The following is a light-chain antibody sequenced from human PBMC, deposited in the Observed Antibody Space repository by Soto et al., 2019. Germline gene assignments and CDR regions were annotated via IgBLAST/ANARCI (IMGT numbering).Light chain of an antibody. CDR3: SSYTSSSSYV. CDR2: DVS. Sequence: QSALTQPASVSGSPGQSIAISCTGTSRDVGGYKYVSWYQHYPGKAPKLMIYDVSNRPSGVSDRFSGSKSGNTASLTISGLQSEDEADYYCSSYTSSSSYVFGTGTKVTVL. V-gene: IGLV2-14*03. J-gene: IGLJ1*01. CDR1: SRDVGGYKY.